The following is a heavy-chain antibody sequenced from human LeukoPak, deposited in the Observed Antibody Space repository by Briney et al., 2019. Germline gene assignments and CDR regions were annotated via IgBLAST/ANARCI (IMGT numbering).Heavy chain of an antibody. CDR2: IKQDGSEK. CDR1: GFTFTIYW. J-gene: IGHJ4*02. V-gene: IGHV3-7*03. CDR3: ARDPTPRAVAGAVVDY. D-gene: IGHD6-19*01. Sequence: PGGSLRLSCAASGFTFTIYWMSWVRQAPGKGLEWVANIKQDGSEKYSVDSVKGRFTISRDNAKNSLYLQMNSLRAEDTAVYYCARDPTPRAVAGAVVDYWGQGTLVTDSS.